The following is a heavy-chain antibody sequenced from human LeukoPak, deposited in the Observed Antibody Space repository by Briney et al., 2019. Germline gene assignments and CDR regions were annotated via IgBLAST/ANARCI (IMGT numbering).Heavy chain of an antibody. CDR3: ARNSEKDI. CDR1: GFTVSTVY. CDR2: FYSRGGT. D-gene: IGHD4-23*01. J-gene: IGHJ4*02. Sequence: GGSLRLSCAASGFTVSTVYMSWVRQAPGKGLEWVSVFYSRGGTYYAASVKGRFTIPRDSSKNTLHLQMNSLRAEDTAIYYCARNSEKDIWGQGTLVTVSS. V-gene: IGHV3-66*01.